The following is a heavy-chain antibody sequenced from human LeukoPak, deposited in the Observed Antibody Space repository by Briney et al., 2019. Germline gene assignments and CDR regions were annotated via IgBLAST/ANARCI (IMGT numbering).Heavy chain of an antibody. CDR1: GFTFSSYE. CDR3: AKGPVVRGVTIILKTREKGALDY. CDR2: ISSSGSTI. D-gene: IGHD3-10*01. Sequence: GGSLRLSCAASGFTFSSYEMNWVRQAPGKGLEWVSYISSSGSTIYYADSVKGRFTISRDNAKNSLYLQMNSLRAEDTAVYYCAKGPVVRGVTIILKTREKGALDYWGQGTLVTVSS. J-gene: IGHJ4*02. V-gene: IGHV3-48*03.